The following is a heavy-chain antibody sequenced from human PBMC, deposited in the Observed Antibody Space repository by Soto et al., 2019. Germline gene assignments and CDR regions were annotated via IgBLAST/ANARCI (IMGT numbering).Heavy chain of an antibody. J-gene: IGHJ4*02. CDR2: ISSSSSYI. V-gene: IGHV3-21*01. Sequence: GGSLRLSCAASGFTFSNYGMNWVRQAPGKGLEWVSFISSSSSYIYYADSVKDRFTISRDNAKNSLYLQLNSLRAEDTAVYYCARAQTSYYFDYWGQGTLVTVSS. CDR3: ARAQTSYYFDY. D-gene: IGHD6-6*01. CDR1: GFTFSNYG.